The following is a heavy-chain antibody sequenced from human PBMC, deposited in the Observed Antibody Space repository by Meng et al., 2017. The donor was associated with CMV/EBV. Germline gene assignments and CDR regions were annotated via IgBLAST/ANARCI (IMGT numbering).Heavy chain of an antibody. CDR3: VFPKGGRGDDAFDI. CDR1: GFTFSSYS. CDR2: ISSSSSTI. V-gene: IGHV3-48*04. D-gene: IGHD7-27*01. J-gene: IGHJ3*02. Sequence: GESLKISCAASGFTFSSYSMNLVRQAPGKGLEWVSYISSSSSTIYYADSVKGRFTLSRDNAKNSLYLQMNSLRAEDTAMYYCVFPKGGRGDDAFDIWGQGTMVTVSS.